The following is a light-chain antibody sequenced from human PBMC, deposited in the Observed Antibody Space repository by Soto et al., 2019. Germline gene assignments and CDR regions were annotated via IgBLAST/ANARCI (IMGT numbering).Light chain of an antibody. CDR2: GAS. V-gene: IGKV3-15*01. CDR1: QFVRSN. J-gene: IGKJ1*01. CDR3: QQYGSSYPWT. Sequence: IVMTYSPATLPVSPGDRVTHCGSASQFVRSNSAWYQQKPGQAPRLLIYGASLRATGIPARFSGSGSGTEFTLTIRSLQSEDFAVYYCQQYGSSYPWTFGQGTKVDI.